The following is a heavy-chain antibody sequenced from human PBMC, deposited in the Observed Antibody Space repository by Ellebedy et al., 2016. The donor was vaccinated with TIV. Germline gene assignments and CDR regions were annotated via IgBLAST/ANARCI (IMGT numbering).Heavy chain of an antibody. CDR1: GFTFSTSA. CDR2: ISHDESNK. V-gene: IGHV3-30-3*01. J-gene: IGHJ4*02. D-gene: IGHD3-3*01. CDR3: ARDAFGSIDY. Sequence: GESLKISXAASGFTFSTSAIRWVRQAPGRGLECVALISHDESNKYYADSVKGRFTISRDNSKNTLFLQMNSLRDEDTAVYYCARDAFGSIDYWGQGTLVTVSS.